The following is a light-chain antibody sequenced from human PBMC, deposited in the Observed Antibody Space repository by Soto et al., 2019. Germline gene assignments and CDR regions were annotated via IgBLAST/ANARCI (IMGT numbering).Light chain of an antibody. CDR1: QSVSSN. Sequence: EIVMTQSPATLSVSPGERATLSCRASQSVSSNLAWYQQKPGQAPRLLIYGASNRATGIPDRFSGSGSGTDFTLTISSLQSEDFAVYYCQKYNTWPPITFGQGTRLEIK. V-gene: IGKV3D-15*01. J-gene: IGKJ5*01. CDR3: QKYNTWPPIT. CDR2: GAS.